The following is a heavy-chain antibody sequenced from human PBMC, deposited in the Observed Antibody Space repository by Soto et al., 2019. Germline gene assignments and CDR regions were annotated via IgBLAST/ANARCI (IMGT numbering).Heavy chain of an antibody. Sequence: SGTLSLTCTLTCPSISSDSWCWIRQPRGEGLEWIGYIYYSGSTNYNPSLKSRVTISVDTSKNQFSLKLSSVTAADTAVYYCARDGGKYCSGGSCYSSPIQHWGQGTLVTVS. CDR2: IYYSGST. CDR1: CPSISSDS. CDR3: ARDGGKYCSGGSCYSSPIQH. V-gene: IGHV4-59*01. D-gene: IGHD2-15*01. J-gene: IGHJ1*01.